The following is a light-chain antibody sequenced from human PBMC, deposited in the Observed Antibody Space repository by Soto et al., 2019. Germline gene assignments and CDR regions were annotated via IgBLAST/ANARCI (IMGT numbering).Light chain of an antibody. J-gene: IGKJ5*01. V-gene: IGKV1-12*01. CDR1: QGISTW. Sequence: EIQMTQSPSSVSASVVDIVNITFLASQGISTWLAWYQQTAGKAPNLLIYGASNLHSGVPSRFSGSGSGTNFTLTISSLQPEDFATYYCQQANSFPITCGQGTRREI. CDR3: QQANSFPIT. CDR2: GAS.